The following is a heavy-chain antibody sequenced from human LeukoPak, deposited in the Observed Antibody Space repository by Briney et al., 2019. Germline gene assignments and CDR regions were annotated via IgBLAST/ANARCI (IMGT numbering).Heavy chain of an antibody. CDR2: INPNSGDT. J-gene: IGHJ4*02. CDR1: GYTFTGYY. D-gene: IGHD2-15*01. CDR3: AGEYCSGGTCRQGFDY. V-gene: IGHV1-2*02. Sequence: ASVKVSCKASGYTFTGYYMHWVRQAPGQGLEYMGWINPNSGDTNHAQNFQGRVTLTRDTSISTAYMELSSLRSDDSALYYCAGEYCSGGTCRQGFDYWGQGTLVTLSS.